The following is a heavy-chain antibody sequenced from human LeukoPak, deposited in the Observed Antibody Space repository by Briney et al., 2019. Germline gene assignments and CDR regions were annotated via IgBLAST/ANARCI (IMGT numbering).Heavy chain of an antibody. D-gene: IGHD3-10*01. J-gene: IGHJ6*02. CDR2: LYSDGTT. V-gene: IGHV3-53*05. Sequence: PGGSLRLSCAVSGFTVSSNYISWVRQAPGKGLEWVSILYSDGTTYYADSVKGRFTISRDNSKNSLYLQMNSLRAEDTALYYCAKAQVPGGGYYYGMDVWGQGTTVTVSS. CDR3: AKAQVPGGGYYYGMDV. CDR1: GFTVSSNY.